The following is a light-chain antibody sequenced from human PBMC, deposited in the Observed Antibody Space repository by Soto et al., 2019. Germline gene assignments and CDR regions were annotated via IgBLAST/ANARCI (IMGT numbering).Light chain of an antibody. V-gene: IGKV1D-12*01. CDR1: QGLSSW. CDR3: QQADSFPRT. Sequence: DIQMTQSPSSVSASVGDRVTSSCRTSQGLSSWLAWYQQTPGQAPKLLIYAASSLQSGVPSRFSGSGSGTYFTLTISSLQPEDFATYYCQQADSFPRTFGGGTKVEIK. J-gene: IGKJ4*01. CDR2: AAS.